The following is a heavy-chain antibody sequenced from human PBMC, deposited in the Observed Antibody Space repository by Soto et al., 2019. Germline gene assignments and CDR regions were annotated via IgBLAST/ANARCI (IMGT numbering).Heavy chain of an antibody. D-gene: IGHD6-19*01. J-gene: IGHJ4*02. CDR3: ARHWWSSGSYLVFDS. CDR2: VFSSGST. V-gene: IGHV4-59*08. Sequence: ETLSLTCTISGASTGGYYWSWIRQSPGRGLEWIGYVFSSGSTNYSPSLQSRVAISIDTSKRQFFLKLTSVTAADTALYFCARHWWSSGSYLVFDSWGQGTQVTVSS. CDR1: GASTGGYY.